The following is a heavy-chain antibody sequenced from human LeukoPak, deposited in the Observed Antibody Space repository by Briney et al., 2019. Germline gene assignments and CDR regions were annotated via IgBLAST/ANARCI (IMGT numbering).Heavy chain of an antibody. CDR3: AKDMGYSGSIYYFDY. V-gene: IGHV3-9*01. D-gene: IGHD1-26*01. Sequence: PGGSLRLSCAASGFTFDDYAMHWVRQAPGKGLEWVSGISWNSGSIGYADSVKGRFTISRDNAKNSLYLQMNSLRAEDTALYYCAKDMGYSGSIYYFDYWGQGTLVTVSS. CDR2: ISWNSGSI. J-gene: IGHJ4*02. CDR1: GFTFDDYA.